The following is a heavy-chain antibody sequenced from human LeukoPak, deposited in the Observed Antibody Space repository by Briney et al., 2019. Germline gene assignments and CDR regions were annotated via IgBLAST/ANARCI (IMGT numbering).Heavy chain of an antibody. CDR3: ARVGYDFWSGYYRPYYGMDV. D-gene: IGHD3-3*01. Sequence: GSLRLSCAASGFTFSNAWMNWVRQPPGKGLEWIGEINHSGSTNYNPSLKSRVTISVDTSKNQFSLKLSSVTAADTAVYYCARVGYDFWSGYYRPYYGMDVWGQGTTVTVSS. CDR1: GFTFSNAW. CDR2: INHSGST. J-gene: IGHJ6*02. V-gene: IGHV4-34*01.